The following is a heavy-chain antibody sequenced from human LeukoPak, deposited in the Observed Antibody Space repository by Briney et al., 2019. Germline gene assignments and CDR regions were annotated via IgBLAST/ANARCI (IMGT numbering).Heavy chain of an antibody. J-gene: IGHJ6*04. V-gene: IGHV5-10-1*01. CDR3: ARLPGYCSGGSCYRMDV. CDR2: IDPSDSYT. D-gene: IGHD2-15*01. CDR1: GYSFTSYW. Sequence: GESLRISCKGSGYSFTSYWISWVRQMPGKGLEWMGRIDPSDSYTNYSPSFQGHVTISADKSISTAYLQWGSLKASDTAMYYCARLPGYCSGGSCYRMDVWGKGTTVTVSS.